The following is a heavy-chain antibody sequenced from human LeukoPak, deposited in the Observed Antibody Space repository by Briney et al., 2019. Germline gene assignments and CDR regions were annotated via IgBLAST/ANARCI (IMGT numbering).Heavy chain of an antibody. V-gene: IGHV4-39*01. Sequence: PSVNLSCNATVSAGSISSSSYYWGWIRQPPGKGLEWIGSIYYTGSTYYNPSLNSRVTISVDTSKNQFSLKLSSVTAADTAVYYCAGDSGYGSYNWFDPWAQGTLVSVP. J-gene: IGHJ5*02. CDR1: AGSISSSSYY. D-gene: IGHD5-12*01. CDR3: AGDSGYGSYNWFDP. CDR2: IYYTGST.